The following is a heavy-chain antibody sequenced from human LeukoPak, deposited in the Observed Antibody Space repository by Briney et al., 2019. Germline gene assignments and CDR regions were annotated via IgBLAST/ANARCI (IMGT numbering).Heavy chain of an antibody. J-gene: IGHJ4*02. V-gene: IGHV3-23*01. D-gene: IGHD3-10*01. Sequence: PGGSLRLSCAASGFIFSSYGMSWVRQAPGKGLEWVSAISGSGGSTYYADSVKGRFTISRDNSKNTLYLQMNSLRAEDTAVYYCAKVGWGSGSYYPDYWGQGTLVTVSS. CDR3: AKVGWGSGSYYPDY. CDR2: ISGSGGST. CDR1: GFIFSSYG.